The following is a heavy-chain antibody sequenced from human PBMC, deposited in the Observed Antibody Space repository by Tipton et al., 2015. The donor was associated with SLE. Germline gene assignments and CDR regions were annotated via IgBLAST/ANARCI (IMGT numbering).Heavy chain of an antibody. D-gene: IGHD4-17*01. Sequence: TLSLTCSVSGGSISSNYWIWIRQPPGKGLEWIGYISDGGGTNHNPSLKSRVTISVDPAKNQFSLKLTSVTAADTAVYYCARHGYGDYGIDYWGQGTLVTVSS. CDR2: ISDGGGT. CDR3: ARHGYGDYGIDY. V-gene: IGHV4-59*08. J-gene: IGHJ4*02. CDR1: GGSISSNY.